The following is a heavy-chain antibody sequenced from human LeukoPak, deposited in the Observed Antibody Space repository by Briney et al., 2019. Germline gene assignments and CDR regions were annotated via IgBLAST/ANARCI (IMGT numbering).Heavy chain of an antibody. D-gene: IGHD6-13*01. V-gene: IGHV3-23*01. J-gene: IGHJ4*02. CDR1: GFTFSTYA. Sequence: GGSLRLPCVASGFTFSTYAISWVRQAPGKGLEWVAAISGSGGSTYYADSVKGRFTISRDNSKNTLYMQMNSLRAEDTALYYCAKDSGGYSSSSFGSWGQGTLVTVSS. CDR3: AKDSGGYSSSSFGS. CDR2: ISGSGGST.